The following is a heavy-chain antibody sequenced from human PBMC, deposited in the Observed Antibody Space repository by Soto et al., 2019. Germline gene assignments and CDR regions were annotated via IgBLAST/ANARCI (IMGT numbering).Heavy chain of an antibody. CDR3: ARDPSHGALDY. Sequence: GGSLRLSCAASGFTFSSSWMSWVRQAPGEGLEWVALINQAGSEIYYVDSVKGRFTISRDNAKNSLYLLMNSLRAEDTAVYFCARDPSHGALDYWGQGTPVTVSS. CDR2: INQAGSEI. D-gene: IGHD4-17*01. J-gene: IGHJ4*02. CDR1: GFTFSSSW. V-gene: IGHV3-7*04.